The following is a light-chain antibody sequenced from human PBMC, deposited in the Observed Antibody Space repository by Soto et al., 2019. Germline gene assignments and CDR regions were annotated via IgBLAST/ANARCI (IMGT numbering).Light chain of an antibody. CDR3: QQYDNSPLT. J-gene: IGKJ4*01. CDR1: QNVSSN. V-gene: IGKV3-20*01. Sequence: TVLTQSPGTLSLSPGERATLSCRASQNVSSNLAWYQQKPGQAPRLLIYGASNRATGIPDRFSGSGSGTDFTLTISRLEPEDFAVYYCQQYDNSPLTFGGGTKVDIK. CDR2: GAS.